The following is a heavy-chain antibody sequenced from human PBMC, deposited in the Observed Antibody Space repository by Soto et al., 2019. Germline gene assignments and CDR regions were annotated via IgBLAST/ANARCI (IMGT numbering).Heavy chain of an antibody. CDR2: IYHSGST. Sequence: QLQLQESGSALVKPSQTLSLTCAVSGGSISSGGYSWSWIRQPPGKGLEWIGYIYHSGSTYYNPSLKSRVTISVDRSKNQFSLKLSSVTAADTAVYYCASGLVTTLHYWGQGTLVTVSS. CDR1: GGSISSGGYS. D-gene: IGHD4-17*01. J-gene: IGHJ4*02. V-gene: IGHV4-30-2*01. CDR3: ASGLVTTLHY.